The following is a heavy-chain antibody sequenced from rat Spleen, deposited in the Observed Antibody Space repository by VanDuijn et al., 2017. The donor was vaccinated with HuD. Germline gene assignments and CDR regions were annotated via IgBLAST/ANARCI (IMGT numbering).Heavy chain of an antibody. D-gene: IGHD1-4*01. CDR1: GFSLISNS. CDR2: VWNGGNT. J-gene: IGHJ2*01. CDR3: TRVDYPGIAHYFDY. V-gene: IGHV2S63*01. Sequence: VQLRESGPGLVQSSQTLSLTCIVSGFSLISNSVHWVRQPPGKGLEWMGVVWNGGNTAYNSALKSRLSISRDTSKSQVFLKMNSLQTEDTATYYCTRVDYPGIAHYFDYWGQGVMVTVSS.